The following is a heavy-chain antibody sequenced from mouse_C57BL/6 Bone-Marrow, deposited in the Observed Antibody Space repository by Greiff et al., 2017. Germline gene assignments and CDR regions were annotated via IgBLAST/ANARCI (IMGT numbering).Heavy chain of an antibody. V-gene: IGHV1-78*01. D-gene: IGHD1-1*02. J-gene: IGHJ4*01. CDR3: ARGGYSMDY. Sequence: VKVVESDAELVKPGASVKISCKVSGYPFTDHSIHWMKQRPEQGLEWIGYIYPRDGSTKYNEKFKGQATLTADKSSSTAYMQLNSLTSEDSAFYVGARGGYSMDYWGQGTSVTVSS. CDR1: GYPFTDHS. CDR2: IYPRDGST.